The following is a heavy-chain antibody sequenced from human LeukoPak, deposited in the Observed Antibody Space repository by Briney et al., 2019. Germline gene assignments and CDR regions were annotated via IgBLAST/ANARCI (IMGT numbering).Heavy chain of an antibody. CDR2: ISSSSSYI. CDR1: GFTISSYS. CDR3: AKDCSGGSCYSS. D-gene: IGHD2-15*01. J-gene: IGHJ4*02. V-gene: IGHV3-21*01. Sequence: PGGSLRLSCAASGFTISSYSMNWVRQAPGKGLEWVSSISSSSSYIYYADSVKGRFTISRDNAKNSLYLQMNSLRAEDTAVYYCAKDCSGGSCYSSWGQGTLVTVSS.